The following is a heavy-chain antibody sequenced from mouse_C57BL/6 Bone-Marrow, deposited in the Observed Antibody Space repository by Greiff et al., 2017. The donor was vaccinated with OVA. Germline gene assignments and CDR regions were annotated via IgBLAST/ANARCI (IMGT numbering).Heavy chain of an antibody. CDR2: ISSGSSTI. CDR3: LYDGYYVGAMDY. D-gene: IGHD2-3*01. V-gene: IGHV5-17*01. CDR1: GFTFSDYG. Sequence: EVMLVESGGGLVKPGGSLKLSCAASGFTFSDYGMHWVRQAPEKGLEWVAYISSGSSTIYYADTVKGRFTIARDNAKNTLFLQMTSLRSEDTAMYYCLYDGYYVGAMDYWGQGTSVTVSS. J-gene: IGHJ4*01.